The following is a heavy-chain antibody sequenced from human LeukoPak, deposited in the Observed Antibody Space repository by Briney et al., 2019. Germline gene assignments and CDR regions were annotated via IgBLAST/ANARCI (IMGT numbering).Heavy chain of an antibody. J-gene: IGHJ4*02. CDR2: ISGSGGST. CDR3: ARKDDSYGYNY. D-gene: IGHD5-18*01. CDR1: GFTFSSYA. V-gene: IGHV3-23*01. Sequence: GGSLRLSCAASGFTFSSYAMSWVRQAPGKGLEWVSAISGSGGSTYYADSVKGRFTISRDNSENTLYLQMNSLRAEDTAVYYCARKDDSYGYNYWGQGTLVTVSS.